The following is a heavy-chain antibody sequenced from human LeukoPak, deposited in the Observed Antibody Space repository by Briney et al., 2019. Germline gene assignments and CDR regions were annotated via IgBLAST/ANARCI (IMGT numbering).Heavy chain of an antibody. CDR3: ASNYDFWSGPDY. CDR1: GGSISSYY. Sequence: SETLSLTCTVSGGSISSYYWSWIRQSPGKGLQWIAEINQSGSTNYNPSLKSRVTLSIDTSTTQFSLRLSSVTAADTAVYYCASNYDFWSGPDYWGQGTLVTVSS. CDR2: INQSGST. J-gene: IGHJ4*02. V-gene: IGHV4-34*01. D-gene: IGHD3-3*01.